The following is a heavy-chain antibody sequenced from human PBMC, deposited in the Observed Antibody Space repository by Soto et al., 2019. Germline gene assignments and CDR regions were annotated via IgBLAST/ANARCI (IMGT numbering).Heavy chain of an antibody. D-gene: IGHD2-21*02. CDR3: ARGPHIVVVTARHFDY. J-gene: IGHJ4*02. CDR2: ISSSSSTI. V-gene: IGHV3-48*02. CDR1: GFTFSSYS. Sequence: EVQLVESGGGLVQPGGSLRLSCAASGFTFSSYSMNWVRQAPGKGLEWVSYISSSSSTIYYADSVKGRFTISRDNAKNSQYLQLNSLRDDDTAMYYCARGPHIVVVTARHFDYWGQGTQVTVSS.